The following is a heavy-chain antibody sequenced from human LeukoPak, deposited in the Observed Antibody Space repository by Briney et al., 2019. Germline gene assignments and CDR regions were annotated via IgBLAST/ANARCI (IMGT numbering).Heavy chain of an antibody. CDR2: IERTADGGTT. V-gene: IGHV3-15*04. D-gene: IGHD3-10*01. CDR3: ASESWCKHDF. CDR1: GFNFRVAW. J-gene: IGHJ4*02. Sequence: PGGSLRLSCATSGFNFRVAWLTWVRQAPGKGLEWVGRIERTADGGTTTYAAPVRGRFSISRDDSKNTVYLEMTSLKTEDSGVYYCASESWCKHDFWGQGTLVTVSS.